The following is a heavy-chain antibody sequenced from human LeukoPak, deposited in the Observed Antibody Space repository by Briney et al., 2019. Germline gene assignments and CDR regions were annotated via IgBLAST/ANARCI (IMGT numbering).Heavy chain of an antibody. V-gene: IGHV3-49*03. CDR2: IRSKAYGGTT. Sequence: GGSLRLSCAASGFTFSSYSMNWFRQAPGKGLEWVGFIRSKAYGGTTEYAASVKGRFTISRDDSKSIAYLQMNSLKTEDTAVYYCTSAIYDSSGYYYVFYYWGQGTLVTVSS. D-gene: IGHD3-22*01. J-gene: IGHJ4*02. CDR1: GFTFSSYS. CDR3: TSAIYDSSGYYYVFYY.